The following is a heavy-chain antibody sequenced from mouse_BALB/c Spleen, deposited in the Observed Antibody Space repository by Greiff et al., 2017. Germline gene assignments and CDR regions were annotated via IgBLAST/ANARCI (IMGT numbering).Heavy chain of an antibody. J-gene: IGHJ4*01. V-gene: IGHV5-12-2*01. Sequence: EVKVVESGGGLVQPGGSLKLSCAASGFTFSSYTMSWVRQTPEKRLEWVAYISNGGGSTYYPDTVKGRFTISRDNAKNTLYLQMSSLKSEDTAMYYCARHGGGYSPMDYWGQGTSVTVSS. CDR3: ARHGGGYSPMDY. D-gene: IGHD2-3*01. CDR1: GFTFSSYT. CDR2: ISNGGGST.